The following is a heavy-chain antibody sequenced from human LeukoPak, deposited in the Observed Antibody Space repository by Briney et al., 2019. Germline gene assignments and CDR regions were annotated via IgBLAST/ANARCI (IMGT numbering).Heavy chain of an antibody. V-gene: IGHV4-4*02. CDR1: GGSISSSNW. Sequence: SGTLSLTCAVSGGSISSSNWWTWVRQPPGKGLEWIAEIYHGGSTNYNPSLKSRVTISVDKSKNQFSLKLSSVTAADTAVYYCARTYYYDSSGYLYYFDYWGQGTLVTVSS. CDR2: IYHGGST. D-gene: IGHD3-22*01. J-gene: IGHJ4*02. CDR3: ARTYYYDSSGYLYYFDY.